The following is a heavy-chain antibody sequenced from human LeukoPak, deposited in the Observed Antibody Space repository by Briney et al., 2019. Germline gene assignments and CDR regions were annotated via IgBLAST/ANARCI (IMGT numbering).Heavy chain of an antibody. Sequence: PSGTLSLTCTVSGGSINSYYWSWIRQPAGKGLEWIGRIYSSGSTNYNPSLKSRVSMSVDTSKNQFSLKLTSMTAADTAVYYCARGGKATVVTMWGQGILVTVSP. V-gene: IGHV4-4*07. D-gene: IGHD4-23*01. J-gene: IGHJ4*02. CDR1: GGSINSYY. CDR2: IYSSGST. CDR3: ARGGKATVVTM.